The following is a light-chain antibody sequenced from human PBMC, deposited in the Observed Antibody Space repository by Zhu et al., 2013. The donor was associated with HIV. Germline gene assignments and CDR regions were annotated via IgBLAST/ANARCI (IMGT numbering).Light chain of an antibody. CDR2: DVN. V-gene: IGLV2-8*01. CDR1: SSDVGAYEY. Sequence: QSALTQPPSASGSLGQSVTISCTGTSSDVGAYEYVSWYQQHPGKAPKLMIFDVNKRPSGVPARFSGSKSGDTASLTVSGLQAEDEADYFCNSFAGTKLVFGGGTKLTVL. CDR3: NSFAGTKLV. J-gene: IGLJ2*01.